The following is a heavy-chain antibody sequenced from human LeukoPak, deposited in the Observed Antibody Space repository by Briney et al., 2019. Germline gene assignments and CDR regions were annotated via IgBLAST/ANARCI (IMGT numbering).Heavy chain of an antibody. Sequence: ASVKVSCKASGYTFTGYYTHLVRQAPGRGLEWMGWINPNSGGTNYAQKFQGRVTMTRDTSISTAYMELSRLRSDDTAVYYCARDASGGAVAGTWGQGTLVTVSS. J-gene: IGHJ4*02. CDR1: GYTFTGYY. D-gene: IGHD6-19*01. V-gene: IGHV1-2*02. CDR3: ARDASGGAVAGT. CDR2: INPNSGGT.